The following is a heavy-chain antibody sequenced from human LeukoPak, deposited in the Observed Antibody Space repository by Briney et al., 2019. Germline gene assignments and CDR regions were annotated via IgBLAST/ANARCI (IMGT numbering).Heavy chain of an antibody. CDR3: AKDLETRKEGWLRYPDY. D-gene: IGHD3-16*01. CDR1: GFTFSSYS. CDR2: ISSSSSYI. J-gene: IGHJ4*02. V-gene: IGHV3-21*01. Sequence: GGSLRLSCAASGFTFSSYSMNWVRQAPGKGLEWVSSISSSSSYIYYADSVKGRFTISRDNAKNSLYLQMNSLRAEDTAVYYCAKDLETRKEGWLRYPDYWGQGTLVTVSS.